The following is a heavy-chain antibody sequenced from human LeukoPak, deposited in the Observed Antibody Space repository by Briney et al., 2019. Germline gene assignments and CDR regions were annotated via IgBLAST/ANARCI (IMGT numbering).Heavy chain of an antibody. J-gene: IGHJ3*02. CDR3: ARDVYDSSGFSGAFDI. Sequence: GGSLRLSCAASGLTFSSYWMHWVRQAPGKGLVWVSRINSDGSSPSYADSVKGRFTISRDNAKKTLYLQMNSLRAEDTAVYYCARDVYDSSGFSGAFDIWGQGTMVTVSS. CDR1: GLTFSSYW. D-gene: IGHD3-22*01. CDR2: INSDGSSP. V-gene: IGHV3-74*01.